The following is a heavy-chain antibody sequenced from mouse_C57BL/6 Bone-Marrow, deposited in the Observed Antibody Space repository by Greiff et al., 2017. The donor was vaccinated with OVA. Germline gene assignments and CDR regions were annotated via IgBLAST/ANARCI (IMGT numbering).Heavy chain of an antibody. CDR1: GYTFTTYP. V-gene: IGHV1-47*01. Sequence: QVQLKESGAELVKPGASVKMSCKASGYTFTTYPIEWMKQNHGKSLEWIGNFHPYNDDNKYNEKFKGKATLTVEKSSSTVYLELSRLTSDDSAVYCGERVGGDYGGFAYWGQGTLVTVSA. CDR3: ERVGGDYGGFAY. J-gene: IGHJ3*01. D-gene: IGHD2-13*01. CDR2: FHPYNDDN.